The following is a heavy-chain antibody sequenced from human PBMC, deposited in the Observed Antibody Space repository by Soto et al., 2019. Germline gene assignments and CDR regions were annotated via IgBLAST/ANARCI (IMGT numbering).Heavy chain of an antibody. J-gene: IGHJ4*02. Sequence: QVQLVQSGAEVKKPGSSVKVSCKASGGTFSSYTISWVRQAPGQGLEWMGRIIPILGIANYAQKFQGRVTITAYKSTSTAYMELSSLRSEDTAVYYCARDSPTTAPPGVYWGQGIMVTVSS. CDR2: IIPILGIA. CDR1: GGTFSSYT. V-gene: IGHV1-69*08. D-gene: IGHD4-17*01. CDR3: ARDSPTTAPPGVY.